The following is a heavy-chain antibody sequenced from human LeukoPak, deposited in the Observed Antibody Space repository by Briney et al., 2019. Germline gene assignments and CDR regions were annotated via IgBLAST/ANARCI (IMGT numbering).Heavy chain of an antibody. CDR2: VDPEDGET. J-gene: IGHJ4*02. CDR1: GYIFGDYY. Sequence: ASVKVSCKVSGYIFGDYYMHWVQQAPGKGLEWMGLVDPEDGETIYAEKFQGRVTITADTSTDTAYMELSSLRSEDTAVYYCATFGRGVKGNTQVDYWGQGTLVTVSS. D-gene: IGHD3-10*01. CDR3: ATFGRGVKGNTQVDY. V-gene: IGHV1-69-2*01.